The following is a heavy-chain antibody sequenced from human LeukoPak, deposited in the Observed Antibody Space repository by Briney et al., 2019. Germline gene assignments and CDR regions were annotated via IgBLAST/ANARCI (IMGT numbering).Heavy chain of an antibody. CDR2: MNEYGSEI. CDR3: ARPRGCGSARCNNFDY. V-gene: IGHV3-7*01. D-gene: IGHD2-2*01. Sequence: GGSLRLSCAVSGFSFSGFSMSWVRQAPGKGLEWVAKMNEYGSEIFYVDSVKGRFTISRDNSKNSLYLQMDNLRAEDTAVYYCARPRGCGSARCNNFDYGGQGTLVTVSS. CDR1: GFSFSGFS. J-gene: IGHJ4*02.